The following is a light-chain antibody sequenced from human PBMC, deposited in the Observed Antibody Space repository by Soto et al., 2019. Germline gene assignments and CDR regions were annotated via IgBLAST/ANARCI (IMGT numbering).Light chain of an antibody. Sequence: DIVMTQSPLSLPVTPGEPASISCSSTHSLVYADGNTYLQWFQQRPGQSPRRLIYKISNRDSGVPDRFSGSGSGTDFTLQISRVEAEDVGVYYCMQGTHWPLTFGQGTRLEIK. CDR2: KIS. CDR1: HSLVYADGNTY. CDR3: MQGTHWPLT. V-gene: IGKV2-30*01. J-gene: IGKJ5*01.